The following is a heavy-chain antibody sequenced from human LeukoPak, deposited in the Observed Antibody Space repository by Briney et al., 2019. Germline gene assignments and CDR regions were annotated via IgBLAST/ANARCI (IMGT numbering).Heavy chain of an antibody. Sequence: ASVKVSCKASGYTFTSYAMHWVRQAPGQRLEWMGWINAGNGNTNYAQKLQGRVTMTTDTSTSTAYMELRSLRSDDTAVYYCVRDTRYSSGWQGVDDYWGQGTLVTVSS. CDR1: GYTFTSYA. CDR2: INAGNGNT. V-gene: IGHV1-3*01. D-gene: IGHD6-19*01. CDR3: VRDTRYSSGWQGVDDY. J-gene: IGHJ4*02.